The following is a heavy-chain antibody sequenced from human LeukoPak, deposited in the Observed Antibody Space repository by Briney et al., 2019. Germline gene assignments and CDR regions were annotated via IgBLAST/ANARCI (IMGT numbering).Heavy chain of an antibody. CDR1: GFTFTSYG. CDR2: IWYDGSNQ. V-gene: IGHV3-33*01. CDR3: ARDYGGNSYYFDY. Sequence: PGGSLRLSCAASGFTFTSYGMHWVRQAPGKGLEWVALIWYDGSNQYYADSVKGRFTISRGNSKNTLYLQMNSLRAEDTSVYYCARDYGGNSYYFDYWGQGTLVTVSS. J-gene: IGHJ4*02. D-gene: IGHD4-23*01.